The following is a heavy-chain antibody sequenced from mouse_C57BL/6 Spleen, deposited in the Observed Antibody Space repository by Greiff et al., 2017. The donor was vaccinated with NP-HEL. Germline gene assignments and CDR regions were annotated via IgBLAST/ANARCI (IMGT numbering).Heavy chain of an antibody. Sequence: EVHLVESGPGLVKPSQSLSLTCSVTGYSIPSGYYWNWIRQFPGNKLEWMGYISYDGSNNYNPSLKNRISITRDTSKNQFFLKLNSVTTEDTATYYCAIYSNYGGVAYWGQGTLVTVSA. V-gene: IGHV3-6*01. J-gene: IGHJ3*01. CDR3: AIYSNYGGVAY. CDR2: ISYDGSN. D-gene: IGHD2-5*01. CDR1: GYSIPSGYY.